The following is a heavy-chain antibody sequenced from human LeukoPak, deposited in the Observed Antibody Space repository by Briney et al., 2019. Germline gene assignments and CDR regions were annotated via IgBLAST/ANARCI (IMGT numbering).Heavy chain of an antibody. Sequence: ASVKVSCKASGYTFTGYYMHWVRQAPGQGLEWMGWINPNSGGTNYAQKFQGRVTMTRDTSISTAYMELSRLRSEDTAVYYCARGISSGWFNYYYYYMDVWGKGTTVTISS. CDR2: INPNSGGT. D-gene: IGHD6-19*01. CDR3: ARGISSGWFNYYYYYMDV. V-gene: IGHV1-2*02. CDR1: GYTFTGYY. J-gene: IGHJ6*03.